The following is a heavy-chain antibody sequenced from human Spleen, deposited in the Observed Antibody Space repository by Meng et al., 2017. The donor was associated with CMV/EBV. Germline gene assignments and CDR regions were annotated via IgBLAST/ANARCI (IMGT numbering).Heavy chain of an antibody. J-gene: IGHJ6*02. D-gene: IGHD3-3*01. CDR3: ARGRYNFWRGYSTTYYYYGVDV. CDR2: IFYGGDT. Sequence: ESLKISCTVSGDSFSSGSYFWGWFRQPPGKGLEWIGNIFYGGDTHYNPSLKSRVTISEDTSTKQFSLKLSSVTAADTAVYYCARGRYNFWRGYSTTYYYYGVDVWGQGTTVTVSS. CDR1: GDSFSSGSYF. V-gene: IGHV4-39*07.